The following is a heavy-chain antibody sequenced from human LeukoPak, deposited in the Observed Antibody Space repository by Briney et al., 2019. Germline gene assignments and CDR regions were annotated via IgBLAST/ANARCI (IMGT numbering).Heavy chain of an antibody. CDR1: GFTFSSYS. J-gene: IGHJ4*02. V-gene: IGHV3-21*01. CDR3: ARTGIAAAGIDY. D-gene: IGHD6-13*01. CDR2: ISSSSSYI. Sequence: PGGSLRLSCAASGFTFSSYSMNWVRQAPGKGLEWVSSISSSSSYIYYADSVKGRLTTSRDNAKNSLYLQMNSLRAEDTAVYYCARTGIAAAGIDYWGQGTLVTVSS.